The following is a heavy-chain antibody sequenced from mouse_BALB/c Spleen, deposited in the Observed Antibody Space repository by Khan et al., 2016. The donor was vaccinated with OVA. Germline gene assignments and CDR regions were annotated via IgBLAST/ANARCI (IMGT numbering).Heavy chain of an antibody. CDR1: GYSITSDYA. Sequence: VQLKESGPGLVKPSQSLSLTCSVAGYSITSDYAWNWIRQFPGNKLEWMGYISYSGSTSYNPSLKSRISITRDTSKNQFFLQWNSVTTEDTATXYCARLGPGFTYWGQGTLVTVSA. D-gene: IGHD4-1*01. CDR3: ARLGPGFTY. V-gene: IGHV3-2*02. J-gene: IGHJ3*01. CDR2: ISYSGST.